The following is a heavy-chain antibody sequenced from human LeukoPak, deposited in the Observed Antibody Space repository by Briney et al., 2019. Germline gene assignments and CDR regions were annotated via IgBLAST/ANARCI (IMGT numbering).Heavy chain of an antibody. CDR1: GFTFSSYA. Sequence: GGSLRLSCAASGFTFSSYAMSWVRQAPGKGLEWVSAISGSGGSTYYADSVKGRFTISRDNSKNTLYLQMNSLSAEDTAVYYCAKGYSGYSYGYYFDYWGQGTLVTVSS. CDR2: ISGSGGST. D-gene: IGHD5-18*01. CDR3: AKGYSGYSYGYYFDY. J-gene: IGHJ4*02. V-gene: IGHV3-23*01.